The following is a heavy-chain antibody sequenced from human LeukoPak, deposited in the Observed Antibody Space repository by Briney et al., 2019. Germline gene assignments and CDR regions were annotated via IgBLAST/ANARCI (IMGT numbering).Heavy chain of an antibody. CDR3: ASPLDSSGYFYV. CDR2: INSDGSST. D-gene: IGHD3-22*01. CDR1: GITFSSYW. V-gene: IGHV3-74*01. J-gene: IGHJ4*02. Sequence: GGSLRLSCAASGITFSSYWMDWVRQAPGKGLVWVSRINSDGSSTNYADSVKGRFTISRDNAKNTLYLQMNSLRAEDTAVYYCASPLDSSGYFYVWGQGTLVTVSS.